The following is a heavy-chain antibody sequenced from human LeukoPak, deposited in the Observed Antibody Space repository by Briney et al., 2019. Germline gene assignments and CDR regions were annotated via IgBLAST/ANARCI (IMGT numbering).Heavy chain of an antibody. CDR3: ARNGDDSSDYYYFDY. CDR2: IYNSGTT. V-gene: IGHV4-30-4*07. J-gene: IGHJ4*02. Sequence: PSETLSLTCAVSGDSISSGDYSWSWIRQPAGKGLEWIGYIYNSGTTNNNPSLKSRVTISVDTSKNQSSLKLSSVTAADTAIYYCARNGDDSSDYYYFDYWGQGTLVTVSS. CDR1: GDSISSGDYS. D-gene: IGHD3-22*01.